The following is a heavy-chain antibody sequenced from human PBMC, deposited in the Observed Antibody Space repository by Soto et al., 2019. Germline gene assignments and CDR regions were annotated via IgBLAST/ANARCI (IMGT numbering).Heavy chain of an antibody. V-gene: IGHV3-30*18. CDR2: ISYDGSNK. CDR3: AKALSPYYYDSRGYYAFDI. D-gene: IGHD3-22*01. Sequence: GGSLRLSCAASGFTFSSYGMHWVRQAPGKGLEWVAVISYDGSNKYYADSVKGRFTISRDNSKNTLYLQMNSLRAEDTAVYYCAKALSPYYYDSRGYYAFDIWGQGTMVTFSS. CDR1: GFTFSSYG. J-gene: IGHJ3*02.